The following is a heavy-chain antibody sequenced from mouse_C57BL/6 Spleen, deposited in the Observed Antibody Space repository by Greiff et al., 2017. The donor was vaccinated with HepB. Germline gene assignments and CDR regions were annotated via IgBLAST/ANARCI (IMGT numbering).Heavy chain of an antibody. Sequence: VQLQQPGAELVRPGSSVKLSCKASGYTFTSYWMDWVKQRPGQGLEWIGNIYPSDSETHYNQKFKDKATLTVDKSSSTAYMQLSSLTSEDSAVYYCARRGYDYDRGYYAMDYWGQGTSVTVSS. V-gene: IGHV1-61*01. D-gene: IGHD2-4*01. CDR2: IYPSDSET. CDR1: GYTFTSYW. J-gene: IGHJ4*01. CDR3: ARRGYDYDRGYYAMDY.